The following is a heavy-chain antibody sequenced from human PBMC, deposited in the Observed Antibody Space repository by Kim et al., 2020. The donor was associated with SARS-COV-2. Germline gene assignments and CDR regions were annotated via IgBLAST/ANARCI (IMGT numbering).Heavy chain of an antibody. CDR1: GFTFSNAW. CDR2: IKSKTDGGTT. V-gene: IGHV3-15*01. Sequence: GGSLRLSCAAYGFTFSNAWMSWVRQAPGKGLEWVGRIKSKTDGGTTDYAAPVKGRFTISRDDSKNTLYLQMNSLKTEDTAVYYCTTDPAYKRGDYWGQGTLVTVSS. D-gene: IGHD1-1*01. CDR3: TTDPAYKRGDY. J-gene: IGHJ4*02.